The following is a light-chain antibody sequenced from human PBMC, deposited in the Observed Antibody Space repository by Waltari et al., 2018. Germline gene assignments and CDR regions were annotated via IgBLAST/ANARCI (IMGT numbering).Light chain of an antibody. V-gene: IGKV4-1*01. CDR1: QSLLYSSNNKNY. CDR2: WAS. J-gene: IGKJ1*01. CDR3: QQYYSSPWT. Sequence: DIVMTQSPDSLAVSLGERATINCKSSQSLLYSSNNKNYLAWYQQKPGQPPKLLMYWASTRESGVPERFSGSGSGTDFTLTISSLQAEDVAVYYCQQYYSSPWTFDQGP.